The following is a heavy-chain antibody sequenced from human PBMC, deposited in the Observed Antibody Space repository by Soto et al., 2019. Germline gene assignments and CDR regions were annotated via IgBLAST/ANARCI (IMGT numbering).Heavy chain of an antibody. V-gene: IGHV3-49*03. CDR1: GFTFGDYA. D-gene: IGHD3-16*02. CDR2: IRSKAYGGTT. CDR3: TRVLVELHLGELSGPGDY. J-gene: IGHJ4*02. Sequence: GESLKISCTASGFTFGDYAMSWFRQAPGKGLEWVGFIRSKAYGGTTEYDASVKGRFTISRDDSKSIAYLQMNSLKTEDTAVYYCTRVLVELHLGELSGPGDYWGQGTLVTVSS.